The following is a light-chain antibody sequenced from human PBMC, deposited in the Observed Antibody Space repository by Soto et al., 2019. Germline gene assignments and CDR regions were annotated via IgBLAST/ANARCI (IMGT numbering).Light chain of an antibody. Sequence: DIQLTQSPYFLSASLGDRITIPCRSRQGISSYLALYQQKPGKAPKLLLYAASTLQSGVTSRFSGSGSGTEFTLTSSSLQPEDFAAYYCRQLNSEPLLGPGTKVDIK. CDR3: RQLNSEPL. V-gene: IGKV1-9*01. J-gene: IGKJ3*01. CDR1: QGISSY. CDR2: AAS.